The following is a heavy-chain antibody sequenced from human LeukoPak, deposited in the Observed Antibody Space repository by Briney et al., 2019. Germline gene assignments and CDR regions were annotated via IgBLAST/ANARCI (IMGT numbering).Heavy chain of an antibody. D-gene: IGHD3-10*01. Sequence: ASVKVSCKASGYTFTSYYMHWVRQAPGQGLEWMGIINPSGGSTSYAQKFQGRVTITTNTSISTAYMELSSLRSEDTAVYYCARGYGSGSIGSYYYMDVWGKGTTVTVSS. V-gene: IGHV1-46*01. CDR1: GYTFTSYY. J-gene: IGHJ6*03. CDR2: INPSGGST. CDR3: ARGYGSGSIGSYYYMDV.